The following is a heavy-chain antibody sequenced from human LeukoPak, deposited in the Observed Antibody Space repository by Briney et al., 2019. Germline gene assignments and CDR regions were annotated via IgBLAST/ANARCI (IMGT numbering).Heavy chain of an antibody. Sequence: GGSLRLSCASSGFTFSSYAMNWVRQAPGKGLEWVSGISGSGGSTYYADSVKGRFTISRDNSKNTLYLQMSSLRAEDTAVYYCAKDHMSSPVTYGYSFDSWGQGTLVTVSS. D-gene: IGHD5-18*01. CDR1: GFTFSSYA. V-gene: IGHV3-23*01. CDR3: AKDHMSSPVTYGYSFDS. J-gene: IGHJ4*02. CDR2: ISGSGGST.